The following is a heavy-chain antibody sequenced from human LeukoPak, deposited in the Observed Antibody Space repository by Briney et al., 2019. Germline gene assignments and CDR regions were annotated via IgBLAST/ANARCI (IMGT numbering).Heavy chain of an antibody. Sequence: PSETLSLTCTVSGGSISSSSYYWGWIRQPPGKGLEWIGSIYYSGSTYYNPSLKSRVTISVDTSKNQFSLKLSSVTAADTAVYYCARWLVVAGTGAEFGGVDYWGQGTLVTVSS. CDR2: IYYSGST. CDR1: GGSISSSSYY. J-gene: IGHJ4*02. V-gene: IGHV4-39*01. CDR3: ARWLVVAGTGAEFGGVDY. D-gene: IGHD6-19*01.